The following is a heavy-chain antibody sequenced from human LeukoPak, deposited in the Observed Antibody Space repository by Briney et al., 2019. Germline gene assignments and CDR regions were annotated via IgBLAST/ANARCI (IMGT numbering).Heavy chain of an antibody. V-gene: IGHV4-30-4*01. CDR2: IYYSGST. D-gene: IGHD3-9*01. J-gene: IGHJ4*02. CDR3: ARVPTRDWSNGGYYFDY. Sequence: PSQTLSLTCTVSGGSISSGDYYWSWIRQPPGKGLEWIGYIYYSGSTYYNPSLKSRVTISVDTSKNQFSLKLSSVTAAGTAVYYCARVPTRDWSNGGYYFDYWGQGTLVTVSS. CDR1: GGSISSGDYY.